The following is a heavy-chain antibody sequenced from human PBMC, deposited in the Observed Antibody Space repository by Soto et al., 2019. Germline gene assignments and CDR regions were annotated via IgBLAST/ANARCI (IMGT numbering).Heavy chain of an antibody. CDR1: GFTFSSYG. D-gene: IGHD2-2*01. Sequence: GGSLRLSCAASGFTFSSYGMHWVRQAPGKGLEWVAVIWYDGSNKYYADSVKGRFTISRDNSKNTLYLQMNSLRAGDTAVYYCARDSYCSSTSCYDDGGVGPHYYYMDVWGKGTTVTVSS. CDR3: ARDSYCSSTSCYDDGGVGPHYYYMDV. J-gene: IGHJ6*03. V-gene: IGHV3-33*01. CDR2: IWYDGSNK.